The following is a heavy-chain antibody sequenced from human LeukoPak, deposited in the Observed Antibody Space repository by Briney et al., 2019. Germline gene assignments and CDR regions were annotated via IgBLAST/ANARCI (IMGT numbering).Heavy chain of an antibody. D-gene: IGHD6-19*01. CDR2: IKQDGSEK. Sequence: GGSLRLSCAASGFTFSSYWMTWVRQPPGKGLEWVANIKQDGSEKYYVDSVRGRFTISRDNARSSLHLQMNSLRAEDTAVYYCARDPRPSSGWRPFDYWGQGTLVTVSS. V-gene: IGHV3-7*01. CDR3: ARDPRPSSGWRPFDY. CDR1: GFTFSSYW. J-gene: IGHJ4*02.